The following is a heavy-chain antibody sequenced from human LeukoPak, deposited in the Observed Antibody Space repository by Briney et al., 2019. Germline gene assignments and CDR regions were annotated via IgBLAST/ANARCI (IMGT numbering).Heavy chain of an antibody. Sequence: GASVKVSCKASGYTFTCYYMHWVRQAPGQGLEWMGWINPDSGGTNFAQKFQGRVTMTRDTSISTAYMELSRLRSDDTAVYYCGRDFRDSLDSWGQGTLVTVSS. CDR1: GYTFTCYY. CDR3: GRDFRDSLDS. V-gene: IGHV1-2*02. J-gene: IGHJ4*02. CDR2: INPDSGGT.